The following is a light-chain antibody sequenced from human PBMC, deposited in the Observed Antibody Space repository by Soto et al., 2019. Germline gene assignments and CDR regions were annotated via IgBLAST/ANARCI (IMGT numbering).Light chain of an antibody. V-gene: IGKV3-11*01. CDR1: QSVGTF. J-gene: IGKJ4*01. CDR3: QQRSTWPLT. CDR2: DAS. Sequence: EIVLTQSPATLSLSPGETASLSCRASQSVGTFLAWYQQKPGQAPRLLIYDASSRAVGVAPRLRGSGSGTDFTLTIAYVEPEDFAVYYCQQRSTWPLTFGGGTRVEF.